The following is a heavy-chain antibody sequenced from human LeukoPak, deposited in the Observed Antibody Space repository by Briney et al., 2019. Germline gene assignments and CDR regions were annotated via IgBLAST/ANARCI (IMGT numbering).Heavy chain of an antibody. V-gene: IGHV3-11*01. CDR1: GFTFSDYY. J-gene: IGHJ4*02. CDR2: ISGSGDII. D-gene: IGHD2-21*02. CDR3: ARDHCGGDCYPDY. Sequence: GGSLRLSCAASGFTFSDYYMSWIRQAPGKGLEWVSYISGSGDIIYYADSVKGRFTISRDNAKNSLYLQMNSLRAEDTAVYYCARDHCGGDCYPDYWGQGTLVTVSS.